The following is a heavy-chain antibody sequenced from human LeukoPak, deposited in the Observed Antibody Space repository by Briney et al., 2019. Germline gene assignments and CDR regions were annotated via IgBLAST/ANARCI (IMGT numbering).Heavy chain of an antibody. CDR1: GYAFTNYG. V-gene: IGHV1-18*01. CDR2: ISAYNGNT. D-gene: IGHD3-22*01. CDR3: ARGGYYYDSSGYLNYFDY. Sequence: GASVKVSCKASGYAFTNYGINWVRQAPGQGLEGMGWISAYNGNTNYAQKFQGRVTMTTDTSTSTAYMELRSLRSDDTAVYYCARGGYYYDSSGYLNYFDYWGQGTLVTVSS. J-gene: IGHJ4*02.